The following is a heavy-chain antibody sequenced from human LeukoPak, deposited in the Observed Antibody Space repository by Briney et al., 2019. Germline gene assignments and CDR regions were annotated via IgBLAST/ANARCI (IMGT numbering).Heavy chain of an antibody. D-gene: IGHD1-7*01. Sequence: GASVKVSCKASGGTFSSYAISWVRQAPGQGLEWMGWISAYNGNTNYAQKLQGRGTMTTDTSTSTAFLELRSLRSDDTAVYYCARDNWNYAGNLGYYYYGMDVWGQGTTVTVSS. CDR3: ARDNWNYAGNLGYYYYGMDV. J-gene: IGHJ6*02. CDR1: GGTFSSYA. CDR2: ISAYNGNT. V-gene: IGHV1-18*01.